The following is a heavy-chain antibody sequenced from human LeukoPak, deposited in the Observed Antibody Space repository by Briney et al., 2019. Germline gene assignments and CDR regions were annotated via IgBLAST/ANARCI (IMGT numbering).Heavy chain of an antibody. Sequence: GASVKVSCKASGYTFTGYYIHWVRQAPGQGLEWMGWINPHSGGTNYAQKFQGRVTMTRDTSINTAYMELSRLRSDDTAVYYCARAVGSYYYGSGAHYNMDVWGKGTTVTISS. J-gene: IGHJ6*03. V-gene: IGHV1-2*02. CDR3: ARAVGSYYYGSGAHYNMDV. D-gene: IGHD3-10*01. CDR1: GYTFTGYY. CDR2: INPHSGGT.